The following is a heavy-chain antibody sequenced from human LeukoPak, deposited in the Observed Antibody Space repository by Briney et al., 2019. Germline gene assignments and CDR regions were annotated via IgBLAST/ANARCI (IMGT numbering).Heavy chain of an antibody. CDR3: ARGDCSSTSCYTLLDY. D-gene: IGHD2-2*02. CDR1: GFTFSSYA. Sequence: GSLRLSCAASGFTFSSYAMHWVRQAPGKGLEWVAVISYDGSNKYYADSVKGRFTIPRDNSKNTLYLQMNSLRAEDTAVYYCARGDCSSTSCYTLLDYWGQGTLVTVSS. CDR2: ISYDGSNK. J-gene: IGHJ4*02. V-gene: IGHV3-30-3*01.